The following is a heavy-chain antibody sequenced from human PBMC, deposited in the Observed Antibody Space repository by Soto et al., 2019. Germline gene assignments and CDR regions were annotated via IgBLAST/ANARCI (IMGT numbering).Heavy chain of an antibody. CDR1: GGSMSPYY. V-gene: IGHV4-59*08. J-gene: IGHJ5*02. CDR2: VFYSGDT. Sequence: SETLSLTCTVSGGSMSPYYWSWIRQSPGRGLEWIGYVFYSGDTNYNPSIQSRVTISVDTSMNHFSLRLTSVTAADTAVYYCARHFFGSPFDPWGPGILVTVSS. D-gene: IGHD3-10*01. CDR3: ARHFFGSPFDP.